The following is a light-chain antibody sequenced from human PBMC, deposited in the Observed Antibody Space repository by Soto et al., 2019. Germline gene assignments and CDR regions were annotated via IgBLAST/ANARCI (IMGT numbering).Light chain of an antibody. CDR3: QKYNSAPHT. CDR2: AAS. J-gene: IGKJ2*01. Sequence: DIQMTQSPSSLSASVGDRVTITCRASQGISNYLAWYQQKPWKVPKLLIYAASTLQSGVTSRFSGSGSGTDFTLAISSLQPEDVATYYCQKYNSAPHTFGQGTKLEIK. V-gene: IGKV1-27*01. CDR1: QGISNY.